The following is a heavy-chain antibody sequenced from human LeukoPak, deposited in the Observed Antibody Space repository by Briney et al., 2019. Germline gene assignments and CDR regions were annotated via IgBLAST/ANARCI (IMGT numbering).Heavy chain of an antibody. V-gene: IGHV1-8*01. J-gene: IGHJ4*02. CDR2: MNPSSGNT. D-gene: IGHD2-2*02. CDR3: AGRRYTDFPY. CDR1: GYSFTSYE. Sequence: ASVKVSSKASGYSFTSYEINWVRQATGQGLEWMGWMNPSSGNTGYAQNFQGRVTMTRNTSISTAYMDLSSLTSADTAVYYFAGRRYTDFPYWGQGTLVSVS.